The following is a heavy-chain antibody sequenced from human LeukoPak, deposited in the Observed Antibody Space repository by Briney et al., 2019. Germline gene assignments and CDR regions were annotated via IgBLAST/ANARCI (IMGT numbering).Heavy chain of an antibody. CDR1: GFTFSSYA. V-gene: IGHV3-33*01. CDR2: VWHDGSNR. CDR3: ASGGWYCTGGSCFVNWFDP. D-gene: IGHD2-15*01. J-gene: IGHJ5*02. Sequence: PGTSLRLSCTAPGFTFSSYAIHWIRQAPGKGLEWVALVWHDGSNRYYSEAVKGRFTISRDNSKNTVYLQINSLRAEDTAVYYCASGGWYCTGGSCFVNWFDPWGQGTLVTVSS.